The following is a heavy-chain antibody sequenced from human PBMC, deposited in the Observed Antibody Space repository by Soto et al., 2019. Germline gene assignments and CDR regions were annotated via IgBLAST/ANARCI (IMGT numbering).Heavy chain of an antibody. CDR3: ARGDCSGGSCYYFDY. Sequence: SETLSLTCTVSCGSISSGGYFWSWIRQHPGKGLEWIGYIYYSGTTYYNPSLKSRLMISIDTSENQFTSKNQFSLKLSSVTAADTAVYYCARGDCSGGSCYYFDYWGQGALVTVSS. J-gene: IGHJ4*02. CDR1: CGSISSGGYF. V-gene: IGHV4-31*03. D-gene: IGHD2-15*01. CDR2: IYYSGTT.